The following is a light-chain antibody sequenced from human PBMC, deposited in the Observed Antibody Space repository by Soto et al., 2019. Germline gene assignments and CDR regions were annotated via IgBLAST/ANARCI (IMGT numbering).Light chain of an antibody. CDR1: SSDVGGYNS. CDR3: CSYAGSYTRV. CDR2: DVT. Sequence: QSALTQPRSVSGSPGQSVTISCTGTSSDVGGYNSVSWYQQHPGKAPKLMIYDVTKRPSGVPDRFSGSKSGNTASLTISGLQAEDEADYYCCSYAGSYTRVFGGGTQLTVL. J-gene: IGLJ3*02. V-gene: IGLV2-11*01.